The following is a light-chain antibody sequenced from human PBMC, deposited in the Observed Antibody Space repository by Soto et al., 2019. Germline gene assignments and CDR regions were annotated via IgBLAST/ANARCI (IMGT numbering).Light chain of an antibody. Sequence: QSVLTQPPSASGTPGQRVTIDCSGNSSNIGSNTVNWYQQLPGTAPKLLIYTNNQRPSGVPDRFSGSKSGTSASLAISGLQSDDEADYYCAAWDDSLNGCVFGGGTKVTVL. CDR1: SSNIGSNT. CDR2: TNN. V-gene: IGLV1-44*01. J-gene: IGLJ3*02. CDR3: AAWDDSLNGCV.